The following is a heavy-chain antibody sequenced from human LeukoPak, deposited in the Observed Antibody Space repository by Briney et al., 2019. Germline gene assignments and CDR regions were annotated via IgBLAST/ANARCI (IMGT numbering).Heavy chain of an antibody. Sequence: PGGSLRLSCAASGFTFSSYTMYWVRQAPGKGLEWVALISYDGSNKYYADSVKGRFTISRDNSRNTLYLQMNSLRAEDTALYYCATDSSPDYWGQGTQVTVSS. CDR2: ISYDGSNK. V-gene: IGHV3-30*04. CDR3: ATDSSPDY. J-gene: IGHJ4*02. D-gene: IGHD6-13*01. CDR1: GFTFSSYT.